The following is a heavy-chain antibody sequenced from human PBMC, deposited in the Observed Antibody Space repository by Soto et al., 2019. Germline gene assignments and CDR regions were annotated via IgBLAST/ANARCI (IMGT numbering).Heavy chain of an antibody. CDR2: IWYDGSNK. Sequence: QVQLVESGGGVVQPGGSLRLSCTTSGFTFNTYGMYWVRQAPGKGLEWVAIIWYDGSNKYYGDSVKGRFTISRDNSKNTLYLQMTSQRAEDRALYYCARGDCTGAYCYSWPFNYGVDVWGQGTTVTVSS. J-gene: IGHJ6*02. CDR3: ARGDCTGAYCYSWPFNYGVDV. CDR1: GFTFNTYG. D-gene: IGHD2-15*01. V-gene: IGHV3-33*08.